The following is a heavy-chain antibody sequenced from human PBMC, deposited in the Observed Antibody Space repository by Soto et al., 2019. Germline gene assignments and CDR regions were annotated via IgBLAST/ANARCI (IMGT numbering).Heavy chain of an antibody. CDR3: ARSFIPNDYGDHGAFDI. J-gene: IGHJ3*02. Sequence: PSETLSLTCTVSGGSISSGCYYWSWIRQHPGKGLEWIGYIYYSGSTYYNPSLKSRVTISVDTSKNQFSLELSSVTAADTAVYYCARSFIPNDYGDHGAFDIWGQGTMVTVSS. V-gene: IGHV4-31*03. CDR1: GGSISSGCYY. CDR2: IYYSGST. D-gene: IGHD4-17*01.